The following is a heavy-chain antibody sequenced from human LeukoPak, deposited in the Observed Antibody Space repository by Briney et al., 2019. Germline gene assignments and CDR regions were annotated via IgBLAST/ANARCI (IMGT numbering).Heavy chain of an antibody. CDR3: AGSYCGGDCYWFTYPNYYYYYMDV. CDR1: GGTFSSYA. D-gene: IGHD2-21*02. Sequence: ASVKVSCKASGGTFSSYAISWVRQAPGQGLEWMGGIIPIFGTANYAQKFQGRVTITADKSTSTAYMELSSLRSEDTAVYYCAGSYCGGDCYWFTYPNYYYYYMDVWGKGTTVTVSS. CDR2: IIPIFGTA. J-gene: IGHJ6*03. V-gene: IGHV1-69*06.